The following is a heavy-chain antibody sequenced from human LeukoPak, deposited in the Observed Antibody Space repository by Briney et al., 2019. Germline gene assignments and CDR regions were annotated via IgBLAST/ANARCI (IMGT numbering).Heavy chain of an antibody. D-gene: IGHD6-13*01. Sequence: GSLRLSCTPSGFTFSSHAMSWIRQPPGKGLEWIGEINHSGSTNYNPSLKSRVTILVDTSKNQFSLKLSSVTAADTAVDYCARWYSSSWYYYYGMDVWGQGTTVTVSS. J-gene: IGHJ6*02. CDR3: ARWYSSSWYYYYGMDV. V-gene: IGHV4-34*01. CDR1: GFTFSSHA. CDR2: INHSGST.